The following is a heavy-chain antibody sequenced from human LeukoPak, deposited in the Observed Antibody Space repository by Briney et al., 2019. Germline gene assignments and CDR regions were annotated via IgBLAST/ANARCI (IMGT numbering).Heavy chain of an antibody. CDR1: GFTFSSYA. Sequence: GGSLRLSCAASGFTFSSYAMHWVRQAPGKGLEWVAVISYDGSNKYYADSVKGRFTISRDNSKNTLFLQMSRLRAEDTAVYYCAIHSEQQLANYWGQGTLVTVSS. CDR3: AIHSEQQLANY. V-gene: IGHV3-30-3*01. CDR2: ISYDGSNK. D-gene: IGHD6-13*01. J-gene: IGHJ4*02.